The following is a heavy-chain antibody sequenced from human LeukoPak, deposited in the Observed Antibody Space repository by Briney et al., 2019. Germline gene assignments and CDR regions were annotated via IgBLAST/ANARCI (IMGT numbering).Heavy chain of an antibody. V-gene: IGHV4-39*01. D-gene: IGHD3-22*01. J-gene: IGHJ4*02. Sequence: SETLSLTCTVSGGSISSSSYYWGWIRQPPGKGLEWIGSIYYSGSTYYNPSLKSRVTISVDTSKNQFSLKLSSVTAADTAVYYCARQGVVVTHKTTDYWGQGTLVTVSS. CDR2: IYYSGST. CDR1: GGSISSSSYY. CDR3: ARQGVVVTHKTTDY.